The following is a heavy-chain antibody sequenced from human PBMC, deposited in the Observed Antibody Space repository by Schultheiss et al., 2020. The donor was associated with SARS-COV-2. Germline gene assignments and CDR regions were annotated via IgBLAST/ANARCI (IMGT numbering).Heavy chain of an antibody. CDR1: GYTFTSYG. CDR3: ARGQHYYDSSGYYVPYYGMDV. CDR2: IIPIFGTA. V-gene: IGHV1-69*06. D-gene: IGHD3-22*01. J-gene: IGHJ6*02. Sequence: SVKVSCKASGYTFTSYGISWVRQAPGQGLEWMGGIIPIFGTANYAQKFQGRVTIAADKSTSTAYMELSSLRSEDTAVYYCARGQHYYDSSGYYVPYYGMDVWGQGTTVTVSS.